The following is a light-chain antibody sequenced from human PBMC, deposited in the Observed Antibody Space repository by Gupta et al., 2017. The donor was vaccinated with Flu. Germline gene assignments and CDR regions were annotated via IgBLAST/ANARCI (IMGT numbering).Light chain of an antibody. CDR3: SSDTTSSTRV. CDR2: EVS. Sequence: SALTQPASVSGSPGQSITISCPGPSSDIGAYNFVSWYQQNPGKAPKLMIYEVSRRPSGVSNRFSGSKAGKTASLTISGLQAEDEADYYCSSDTTSSTRVFGGGTKLTVL. V-gene: IGLV2-14*01. CDR1: SSDIGAYNF. J-gene: IGLJ3*02.